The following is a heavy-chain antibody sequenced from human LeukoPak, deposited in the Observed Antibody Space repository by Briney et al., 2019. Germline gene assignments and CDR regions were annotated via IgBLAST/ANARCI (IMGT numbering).Heavy chain of an antibody. Sequence: PGGSLRLSCAASGFTFSDYYMSWIRQAPGKGLEWVSYISSSGSTIYYADSVKGRFTISRDNAKNSLYLQMNSLRAEDTAVYYCARDRRHYYYYMDVWGKGTTVTVSS. V-gene: IGHV3-11*04. J-gene: IGHJ6*03. CDR3: ARDRRHYYYYMDV. CDR1: GFTFSDYY. CDR2: ISSSGSTI.